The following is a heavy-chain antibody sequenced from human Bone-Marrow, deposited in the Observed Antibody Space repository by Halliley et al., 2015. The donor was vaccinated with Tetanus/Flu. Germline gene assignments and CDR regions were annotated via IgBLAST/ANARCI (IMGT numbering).Heavy chain of an antibody. CDR2: IHHSGST. Sequence: TLSLTCTVSGGSISSGGHFWSWIRQHPGTGLEWIGDIHHSGSTYFNWSLKSRLNISIDTSKNQFSLKLSPVTAADTAVYFCARGLGDRGYCSSSNCYHYYGMDVWDQGTTVTVSS. V-gene: IGHV4-31*03. CDR1: GGSISSGGHF. J-gene: IGHJ6*02. D-gene: IGHD2-2*01. CDR3: ARGLGDRGYCSSSNCYHYYGMDV.